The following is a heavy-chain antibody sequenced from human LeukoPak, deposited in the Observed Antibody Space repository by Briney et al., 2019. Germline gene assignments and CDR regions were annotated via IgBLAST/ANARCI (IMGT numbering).Heavy chain of an antibody. J-gene: IGHJ4*02. CDR1: GFTFSNVW. D-gene: IGHD7-27*01. V-gene: IGHV3-23*01. Sequence: GGSLRLSCAASGFTFSNVWMSWVRQAPGKGLKWVSTITTGGPNTYYADSVKGRFTVSRDDSKNTLYLQMNSLRAEDTAVYYCAKDGGLWVSAHWGDSWGRGTLVTVSS. CDR3: AKDGGLWVSAHWGDS. CDR2: ITTGGPNT.